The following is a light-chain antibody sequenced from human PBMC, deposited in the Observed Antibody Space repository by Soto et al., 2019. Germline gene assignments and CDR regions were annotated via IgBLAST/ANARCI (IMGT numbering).Light chain of an antibody. CDR1: QIISSN. V-gene: IGKV3-15*01. J-gene: IGKJ1*01. CDR2: GAS. CDR3: QQYNNWPPWT. Sequence: EIVVTQSPATLPVSPGERVTLSCWASQIISSNLAWYHQRPGQAPRLLIYGASTRATGIPARFSGSGSGTEFTLTISSLQSEDFAVYYCQQYNNWPPWTFGQGTKVEIK.